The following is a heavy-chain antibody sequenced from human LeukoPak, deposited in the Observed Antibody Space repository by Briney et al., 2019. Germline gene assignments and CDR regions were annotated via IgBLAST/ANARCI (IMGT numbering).Heavy chain of an antibody. J-gene: IGHJ6*02. CDR1: GFTFGSYG. CDR3: ARKKRVDTDSIMVYYYYAMDV. D-gene: IGHD5-18*01. Sequence: GGSLRLSCAASGFTFGSYGMHWVRRAPGKGLEWVAVVWYDGSNKYYADSVKGRFTISRDNSKKTLYLQMNNLRAEDTAVYYCARKKRVDTDSIMVYYYYAMDVWGQGTTVTVSS. V-gene: IGHV3-33*01. CDR2: VWYDGSNK.